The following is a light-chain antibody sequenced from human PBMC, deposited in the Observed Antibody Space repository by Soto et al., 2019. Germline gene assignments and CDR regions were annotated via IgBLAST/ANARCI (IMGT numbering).Light chain of an antibody. Sequence: DNQMTQSPSSVSASVGDRVTITCRASQGISSWLAWYQKKPGKAPNLLIYAASSLQSGVPSRFSGSESGTDFTLTISSLQPEDCAIYFCQQANSFPITFGQGTRLENK. CDR2: AAS. J-gene: IGKJ5*01. V-gene: IGKV1-12*01. CDR1: QGISSW. CDR3: QQANSFPIT.